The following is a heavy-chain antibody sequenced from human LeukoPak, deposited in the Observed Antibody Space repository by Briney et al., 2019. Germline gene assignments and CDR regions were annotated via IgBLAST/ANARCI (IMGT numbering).Heavy chain of an antibody. CDR3: ANSPPSPYYYDSSRAFDI. D-gene: IGHD3-22*01. V-gene: IGHV3-30*18. CDR2: ISYDGSNK. J-gene: IGHJ3*02. CDR1: GFTFSSYG. Sequence: GGSLRLSCAASGFTFSSYGMHWVRQAPGKGLEWVAVISYDGSNKYYADSVKGRFTISRDDSKNTLYLQMNSLRAEDTAVYYCANSPPSPYYYDSSRAFDIWGQGTMVTVSS.